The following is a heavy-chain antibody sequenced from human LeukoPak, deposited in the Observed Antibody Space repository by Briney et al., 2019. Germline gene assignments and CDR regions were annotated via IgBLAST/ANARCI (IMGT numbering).Heavy chain of an antibody. CDR1: GFTFSSYS. V-gene: IGHV3-7*01. D-gene: IGHD1-26*01. CDR3: ARVYPWYSGSFKFDY. J-gene: IGHJ4*02. CDR2: IKQDGSEK. Sequence: GGSLRLSCAASGFTFSSYSMNWVRQAPGKGLEWVANIKQDGSEKYYVDSVKGRFTISRDNAKNSLYLQMNSLRAEDTAVYYCARVYPWYSGSFKFDYWGQGTLVTVSS.